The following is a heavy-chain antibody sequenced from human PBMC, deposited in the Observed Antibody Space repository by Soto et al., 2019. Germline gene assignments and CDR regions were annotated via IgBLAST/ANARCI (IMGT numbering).Heavy chain of an antibody. CDR3: ARDRVSAFFDY. V-gene: IGHV3-11*06. J-gene: IGHJ4*02. CDR1: GFTFSDYY. CDR2: ISSTSTYT. Sequence: QVQLVESGGGVVKPGGTLRLSCVASGFTFSDYYMNWIRQTPGKGLEWLSYISSTSTYTDYADSVKGRFTISRDNAKNTLYLQMDSLRADDTAIYYCARDRVSAFFDYWGQGTLVTVS.